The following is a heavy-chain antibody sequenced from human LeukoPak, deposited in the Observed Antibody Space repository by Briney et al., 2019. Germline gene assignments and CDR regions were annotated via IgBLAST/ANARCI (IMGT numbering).Heavy chain of an antibody. CDR3: ARAPKALGYCSSTSCYSEDI. CDR2: IYTSGST. Sequence: SETLSLTCTVSGGSISSYYWSWIRQPAGKGLEWIGRIYTSGSTNYNPPLKSRVTMSVDTSKNQFSLKLSSVTAADTAVYYCARAPKALGYCSSTSCYSEDIWGQGTIVTVSS. CDR1: GGSISSYY. V-gene: IGHV4-4*07. D-gene: IGHD2-2*01. J-gene: IGHJ3*02.